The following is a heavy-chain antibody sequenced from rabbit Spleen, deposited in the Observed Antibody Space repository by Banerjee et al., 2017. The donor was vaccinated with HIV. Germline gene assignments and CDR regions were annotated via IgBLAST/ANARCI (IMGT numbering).Heavy chain of an antibody. CDR2: IEVGSSDFT. Sequence: QQLEESGGGLVKPGASLTLTCTASGVSFSFSSYMCWVHQAPGKGLEGIACIEVGSSDFTYFATWAKGRFTISKTSSTTVTLQVTRLTAADTATYFCARDTSSSFSSYGMDLWGPGTLVTVS. CDR3: ARDTSSSFSSYGMDL. D-gene: IGHD1-1*01. CDR1: GVSFSFSSY. J-gene: IGHJ6*01. V-gene: IGHV1S40*01.